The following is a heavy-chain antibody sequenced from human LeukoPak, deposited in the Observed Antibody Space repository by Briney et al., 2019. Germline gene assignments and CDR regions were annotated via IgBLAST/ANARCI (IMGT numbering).Heavy chain of an antibody. V-gene: IGHV1-18*01. CDR2: ISAYNGNT. CDR3: ARDMDIVLMVYASFDY. Sequence: ASVKVSCKTSGYTFTSYGISWVRQAPGQGLEWMGWISAYNGNTNYAQELQGRVTMTTDTSTSTAYMELRSLRSDDTAVYYCARDMDIVLMVYASFDYWGQGTLVTVSS. D-gene: IGHD2-8*01. J-gene: IGHJ4*02. CDR1: GYTFTSYG.